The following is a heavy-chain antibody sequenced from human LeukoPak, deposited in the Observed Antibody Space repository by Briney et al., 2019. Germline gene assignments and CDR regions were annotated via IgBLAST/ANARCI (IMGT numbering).Heavy chain of an antibody. CDR2: INPNGGT. CDR3: AREYGDLDY. V-gene: IGHV4-4*07. J-gene: IGHJ4*02. CDR1: GGSISGFY. Sequence: SETLSLTCTVSGGSISGFYWSWIRQPAGKGLEWIGRINPNGGTNYNPSLKSRVTMSTDTSSNKFSLKLRSVTAADTAVYYCAREYGDLDYWGRGTLVTVSS. D-gene: IGHD4-17*01.